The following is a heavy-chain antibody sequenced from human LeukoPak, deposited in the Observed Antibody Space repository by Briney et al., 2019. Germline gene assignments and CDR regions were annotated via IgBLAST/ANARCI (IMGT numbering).Heavy chain of an antibody. Sequence: GRSLGLSCAASGFTFDDYAMHWVRQAPGKGLEWVSGISWNSGDIGYADFVKGRLTISRDNAKNSLYLQMNSLRAEDTALYYCAKAKGSRPPFDYWGQGTLVTVSS. CDR2: ISWNSGDI. V-gene: IGHV3-9*01. CDR1: GFTFDDYA. J-gene: IGHJ4*02. D-gene: IGHD2-15*01. CDR3: AKAKGSRPPFDY.